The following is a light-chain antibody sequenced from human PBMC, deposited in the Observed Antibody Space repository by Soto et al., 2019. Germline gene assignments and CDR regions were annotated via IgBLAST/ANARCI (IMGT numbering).Light chain of an antibody. CDR1: SSDVGGYNF. CDR2: EVT. Sequence: QSALTQPASVSGSLGQSITISCTGTSSDVGGYNFVSWYQQHPGKAPSLIIFEVTRPSGLSNRFSGSKSGNTASLTISGLQAEDEADYYCSSYTTRSTLVFGGGTKVTVL. J-gene: IGLJ2*01. V-gene: IGLV2-14*01. CDR3: SSYTTRSTLV.